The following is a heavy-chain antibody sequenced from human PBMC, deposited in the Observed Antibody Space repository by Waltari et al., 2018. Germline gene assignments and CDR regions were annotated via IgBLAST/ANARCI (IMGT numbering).Heavy chain of an antibody. CDR1: GFIFDDYG. Sequence: EVQLVESGGGLVQPGRSLRLSCAASGFIFDDYGMHWVRQAPGKGLEWVSGINWNSGNIGYADSVKGRFTISRDNAKNFLYLQMNSLRVEDMALYYCAKDYYSSLSGLSDHWGQGTLVTVSS. CDR3: AKDYYSSLSGLSDH. J-gene: IGHJ4*02. D-gene: IGHD2-2*01. V-gene: IGHV3-9*03. CDR2: INWNSGNI.